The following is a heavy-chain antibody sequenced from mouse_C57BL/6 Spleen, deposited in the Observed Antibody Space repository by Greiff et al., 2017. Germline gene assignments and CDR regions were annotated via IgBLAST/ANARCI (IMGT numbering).Heavy chain of an antibody. J-gene: IGHJ4*01. D-gene: IGHD2-12*01. CDR3: ERAYVAMDG. CDR1: GYSFTGYF. CDR2: INPYNGDT. Sequence: EVMLVESGPELVKPGDSVKISCKASGYSFTGYFMNWVMQSHGKSLEWIGRINPYNGDTFYNQKFKGKATLTVDKSSSTAHMELRSLTSEDSAVYYCERAYVAMDGWGQGASVTVSS. V-gene: IGHV1-20*01.